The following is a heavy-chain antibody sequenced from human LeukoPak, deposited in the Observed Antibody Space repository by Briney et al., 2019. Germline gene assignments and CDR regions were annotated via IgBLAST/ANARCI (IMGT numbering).Heavy chain of an antibody. J-gene: IGHJ3*02. Sequence: GGSLRLPCAASGFTVSSNYMSWVRQAPGKGLEWVSVIYSGGSTYYADSVKGRFTISRDNSKNTLYLQMNSLRAEDTAVYYCARAEGDYYDSSGSAFDIWGQGTMVTVSS. CDR1: GFTVSSNY. CDR2: IYSGGST. D-gene: IGHD3-22*01. CDR3: ARAEGDYYDSSGSAFDI. V-gene: IGHV3-53*01.